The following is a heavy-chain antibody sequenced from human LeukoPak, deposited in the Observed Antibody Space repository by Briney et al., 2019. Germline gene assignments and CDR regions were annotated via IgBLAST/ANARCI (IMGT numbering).Heavy chain of an antibody. D-gene: IGHD2-21*01. J-gene: IGHJ4*02. CDR2: INSDGSST. CDR1: GFTFSSYW. CDR3: AKVGSLGGDYFDY. Sequence: GGSLRLSCAASGFTFSSYWMHWVRHTPGKGLVWVSRINSDGSSTSYADSVKGRFTISRDNAKNTLYLQMNSLRGEDTAVYYCAKVGSLGGDYFDYWGQGTLVTVSS. V-gene: IGHV3-74*01.